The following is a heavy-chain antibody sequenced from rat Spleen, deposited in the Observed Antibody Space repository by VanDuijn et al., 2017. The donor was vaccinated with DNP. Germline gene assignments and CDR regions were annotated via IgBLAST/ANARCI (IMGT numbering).Heavy chain of an antibody. CDR1: GFTFSNYG. V-gene: IGHV5S13*01. J-gene: IGHJ4*01. D-gene: IGHD4-3*01. CDR2: ITSGSGTT. Sequence: EVQLVESGGGLVQPGRSLKLSCAASGFTFSNYGMAWVRQVPGRGLEWIASITSGSGTTSYLDSVKGRFTISRDDAKDTLSLQMNSLRSEETATYYCARDLIIRDTTSAMDAWGQGTSVTVSS. CDR3: ARDLIIRDTTSAMDA.